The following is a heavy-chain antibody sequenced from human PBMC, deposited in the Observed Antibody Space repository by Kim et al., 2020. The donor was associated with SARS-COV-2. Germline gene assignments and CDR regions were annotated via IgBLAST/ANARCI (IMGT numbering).Heavy chain of an antibody. J-gene: IGHJ3*02. CDR2: IYNSGST. D-gene: IGHD4-4*01. CDR3: ARRARGNYAFDT. Sequence: SETLSLTCTVSGGSISNYYWSWIRLPPGKGLEWTGYIYNSGSTNYNPSLKSRVTISVATSNNQFSLNLSSVTAADTAVYYCARRARGNYAFDTRGHGTM. V-gene: IGHV4-59*01. CDR1: GGSISNYY.